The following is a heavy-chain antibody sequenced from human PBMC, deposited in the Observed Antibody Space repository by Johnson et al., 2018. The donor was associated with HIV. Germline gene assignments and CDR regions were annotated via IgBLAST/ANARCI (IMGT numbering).Heavy chain of an antibody. CDR3: AKYTFDI. Sequence: QVQLVESGGGVVQPGRSLRLSCAASEFTFSTYAMHWVRQAPGKGLEWVAFIRYDGSNEYYADSVKGRFTISRDSSKNTLYLQMNSLRAADTAVYYCAKYTFDIWGKGQWSPSLQ. CDR2: IRYDGSNE. V-gene: IGHV3-30*02. J-gene: IGHJ3*02. CDR1: EFTFSTYA.